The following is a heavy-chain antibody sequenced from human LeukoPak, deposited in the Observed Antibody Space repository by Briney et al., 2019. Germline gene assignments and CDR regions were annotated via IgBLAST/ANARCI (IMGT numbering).Heavy chain of an antibody. Sequence: GGSLRLSCAASGFTFSSYAMSWVRQAPGKGLEWVSAISGSGGSTYYADSVKGRFTISRDNSKNTLYLQMNSLRAEDTAVYYCAGSTFGSWYYYYYMDVWGKGTTVTVSS. CDR3: AGSTFGSWYYYYYMDV. CDR1: GFTFSSYA. V-gene: IGHV3-23*01. D-gene: IGHD2-2*01. J-gene: IGHJ6*03. CDR2: ISGSGGST.